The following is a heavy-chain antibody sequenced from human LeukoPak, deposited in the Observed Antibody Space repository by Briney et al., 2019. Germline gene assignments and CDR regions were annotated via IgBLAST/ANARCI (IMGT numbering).Heavy chain of an antibody. CDR3: ARDSSSEPNWFDP. Sequence: EASVKVSCKASGYTFTGYYIHWVRQAPGQGLEWMGWINPNNGGTNYAQKLQGRVTMTTDTSTSTAYMELRSLRSDDTAVYYCARDSSSEPNWFDPWGQGTLVTVSS. V-gene: IGHV1-2*02. CDR2: INPNNGGT. J-gene: IGHJ5*02. CDR1: GYTFTGYY. D-gene: IGHD6-6*01.